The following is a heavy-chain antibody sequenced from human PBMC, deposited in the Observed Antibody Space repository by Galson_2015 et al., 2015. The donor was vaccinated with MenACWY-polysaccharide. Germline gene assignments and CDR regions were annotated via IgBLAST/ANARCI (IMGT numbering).Heavy chain of an antibody. D-gene: IGHD6-19*01. Sequence: SLRLSCAASGFPFYNYEMNWVRQAPGKGLEWVSYISSSGGTIYYADSVKGRFTISRDNAKNSLYLQMNSLRAEDTAVYYCARVAYNSPSDNWGQGTLVTVS. CDR2: ISSSGGTI. V-gene: IGHV3-48*03. CDR3: ARVAYNSPSDN. CDR1: GFPFYNYE. J-gene: IGHJ4*02.